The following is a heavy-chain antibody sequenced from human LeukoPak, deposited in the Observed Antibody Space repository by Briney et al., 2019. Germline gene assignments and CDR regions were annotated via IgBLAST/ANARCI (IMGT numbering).Heavy chain of an antibody. CDR1: GFTFSNYA. CDR2: ISYDGSDK. J-gene: IGHJ4*02. D-gene: IGHD6-19*01. Sequence: GGSLRLSCAASGFTFSNYAMHWVRQAPGKGLEWVAVISYDGSDKYYADSVKGRFTISRDNSKNTLYLQMNSLRPEDTAVYYCARDWGRRYSSGWYGDFDYWGQGTLVTVSS. CDR3: ARDWGRRYSSGWYGDFDY. V-gene: IGHV3-30-3*01.